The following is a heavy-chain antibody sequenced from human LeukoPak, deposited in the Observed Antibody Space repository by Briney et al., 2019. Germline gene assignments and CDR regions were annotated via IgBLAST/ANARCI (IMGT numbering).Heavy chain of an antibody. D-gene: IGHD3-3*01. CDR3: ASSEWLPPNYYYGMDV. CDR1: GFTFDDYA. Sequence: GGSLRLSCAASGFTFDDYAMHWVRQAPGKGLEWVSGISWNSGSIGYADSVKGRFTISRDNAKNSLYLQMNSLRAEDTALYYCASSEWLPPNYYYGMDVWGQGTTVTVSS. J-gene: IGHJ6*02. CDR2: ISWNSGSI. V-gene: IGHV3-9*01.